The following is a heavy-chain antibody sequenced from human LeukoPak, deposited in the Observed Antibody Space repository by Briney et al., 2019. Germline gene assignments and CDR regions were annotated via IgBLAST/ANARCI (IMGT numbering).Heavy chain of an antibody. V-gene: IGHV3-53*01. CDR2: IYRDGGT. J-gene: IGHJ5*02. CDR1: GFTVSSNY. CDR3: ASGTVVTPRAGSWFDP. Sequence: GGSLRLSCAASGFTVSSNYMSWVRQAPGKGLEWVSVIYRDGGTYYADSVKGRFTISRDNAKNSLYLQMNSPRAEDTAVYYCASGTVVTPRAGSWFDPWGQGTLVTVSS. D-gene: IGHD4-23*01.